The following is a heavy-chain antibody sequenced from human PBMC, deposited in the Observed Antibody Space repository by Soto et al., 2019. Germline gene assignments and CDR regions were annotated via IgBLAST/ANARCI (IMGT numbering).Heavy chain of an antibody. V-gene: IGHV1-24*01. J-gene: IGHJ5*02. CDR2: FDPEDGET. Sequence: ASVKVSCKVSGYTLTELSMHWVRQAPGKGLEWMGGFDPEDGETIYAQKFQGRVTMTEDTSTDTAYMELSSLRSEDTAVYYCATTMIGPSGGWFDPWGQGTLVTVSS. CDR1: GYTLTELS. D-gene: IGHD3-22*01. CDR3: ATTMIGPSGGWFDP.